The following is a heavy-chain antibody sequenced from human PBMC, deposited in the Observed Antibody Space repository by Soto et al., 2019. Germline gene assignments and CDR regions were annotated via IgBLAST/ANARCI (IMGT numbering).Heavy chain of an antibody. V-gene: IGHV3-48*02. Sequence: SLRLSCAASGFTFSSYSMNWVRQAPGKGLEWVSYISSSSSTIYYADSVKGRFTISRDNAKNSLYLQMNSLRDEDTAVYYCARPEYSSSSYGMDVWGQGTTVTVSS. CDR2: ISSSSSTI. CDR1: GFTFSSYS. CDR3: ARPEYSSSSYGMDV. J-gene: IGHJ6*02. D-gene: IGHD6-6*01.